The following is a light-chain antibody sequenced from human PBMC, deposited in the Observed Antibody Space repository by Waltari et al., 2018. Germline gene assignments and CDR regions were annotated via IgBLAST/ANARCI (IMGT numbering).Light chain of an antibody. CDR1: QRIGTS. CDR3: QQSYSTPWT. J-gene: IGKJ1*01. CDR2: AAS. Sequence: DIQMTQSPSSLSASVGDRVTITCRASQRIGTSLSWYQHKPGKAPNLLIYAASRLQSGVPSRFSGSGSGTDFTLTVSSPQPEDFATYYCQQSYSTPWTFGQGAKVEIK. V-gene: IGKV1-39*01.